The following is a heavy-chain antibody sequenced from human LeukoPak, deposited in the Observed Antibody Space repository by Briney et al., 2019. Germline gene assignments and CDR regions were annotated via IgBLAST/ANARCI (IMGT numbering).Heavy chain of an antibody. CDR3: AGGYSNYGYAFDI. Sequence: GGSLRLSCAASGFTFSSYSMNWVRQAPGKGLECVSSISSSSSYIYYADSVKGRFTTSRDNARNSLYLQMNSLRAGDTAVYYCAGGYSNYGYAFDIWGQGTMVTVSS. CDR1: GFTFSSYS. D-gene: IGHD4-11*01. J-gene: IGHJ3*02. V-gene: IGHV3-21*01. CDR2: ISSSSSYI.